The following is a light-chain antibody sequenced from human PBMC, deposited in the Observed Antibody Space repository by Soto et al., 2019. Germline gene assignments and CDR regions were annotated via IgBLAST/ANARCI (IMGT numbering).Light chain of an antibody. CDR2: EVS. V-gene: IGLV2-14*01. J-gene: IGLJ2*01. Sequence: QSALTQPASVSGSPGQPITISCTGTSSDVGGYNYVSWYQQHPGKAPKLMIYEVSNRPSGVSNRFSGSKSGNTASLTISGLQAEDEADYYGSSYTSSSTPSVVFGGGTKLTVL. CDR1: SSDVGGYNY. CDR3: SSYTSSSTPSVV.